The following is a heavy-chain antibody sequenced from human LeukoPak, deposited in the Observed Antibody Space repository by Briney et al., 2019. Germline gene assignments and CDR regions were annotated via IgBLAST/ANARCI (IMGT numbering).Heavy chain of an antibody. CDR2: LGTAADT. V-gene: IGHV3-13*01. D-gene: IGHD5-18*01. CDR1: GFLLRYYV. CDR3: ARGPGASYGYAFGGFDI. Sequence: GGSLRHSCSGWGFLLRYYVMHGVRAAPGEGVVEAGSLGTAADTYYADSVKARFTISRKNGKNSLYLQMNSLRAGDTAVYYCARGPGASYGYAFGGFDIWGQGTMVTVSS. J-gene: IGHJ3*02.